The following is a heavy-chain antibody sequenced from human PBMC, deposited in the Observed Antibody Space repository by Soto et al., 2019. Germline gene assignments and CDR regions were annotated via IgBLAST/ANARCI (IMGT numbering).Heavy chain of an antibody. CDR1: GGTFSSYV. V-gene: IGHV1-69*11. CDR2: IIPRLGTA. D-gene: IGHD5-12*01. Sequence: QVQLVQSEAEVKKPGSSVKVSCKASGGTFSSYVISWVRQTPGQGLEWMGGIIPRLGTAKYAQKFQGRVTITANESTRTAYMERSSLRSEDTAVYYCAGARVATIAHGSYCSGTDARGQGTTVTASS. J-gene: IGHJ6*02. CDR3: AGARVATIAHGSYCSGTDA.